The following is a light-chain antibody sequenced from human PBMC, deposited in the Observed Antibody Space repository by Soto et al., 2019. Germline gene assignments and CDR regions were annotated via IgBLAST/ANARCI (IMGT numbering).Light chain of an antibody. CDR2: DVS. Sequence: QSALTQPASVSGSPGQSITISCTGTSNDVGGYNYVSWYQQHPGKAPKLMIYDVSNRPSGVSNRFSGSKPGNTASLTISGLQAEDEADYYCSSYTSYNTPHVVFGGGTKLTVL. J-gene: IGLJ2*01. CDR3: SSYTSYNTPHVV. V-gene: IGLV2-14*01. CDR1: SNDVGGYNY.